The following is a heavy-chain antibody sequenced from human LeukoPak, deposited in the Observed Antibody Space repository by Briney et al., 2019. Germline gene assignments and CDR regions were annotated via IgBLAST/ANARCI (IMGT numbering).Heavy chain of an antibody. V-gene: IGHV3-15*07. J-gene: IGHJ4*02. Sequence: GGSLRLSCTVFGFTFSHYWMYWVRQAPGKGLEWVGRIKPKTDGETTEYAAPVKGRFSISRDDSKNMLYLQMNSLKTEDTAVYYCITPLPYSAQGGQGTLVTVSS. D-gene: IGHD2-21*01. CDR1: GFTFSHYW. CDR3: ITPLPYSAQ. CDR2: IKPKTDGETT.